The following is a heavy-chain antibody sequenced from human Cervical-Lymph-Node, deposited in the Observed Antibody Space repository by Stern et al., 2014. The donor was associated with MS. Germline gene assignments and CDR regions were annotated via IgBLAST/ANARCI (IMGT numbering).Heavy chain of an antibody. CDR1: GGSINTYY. Sequence: VQLVESGPGLVKPSETLSLNCTVSGGSINTYYWSWMRQPPGKGLEWIGYIYYTGSTNSSPSLKSRLTLSIDTSKNQFSLKLSSVTAADTAVYYCASYFDSYGMDVWGQGIKGTVSS. CDR2: IYYTGST. J-gene: IGHJ6*02. D-gene: IGHD3-10*01. V-gene: IGHV4-59*08. CDR3: ASYFDSYGMDV.